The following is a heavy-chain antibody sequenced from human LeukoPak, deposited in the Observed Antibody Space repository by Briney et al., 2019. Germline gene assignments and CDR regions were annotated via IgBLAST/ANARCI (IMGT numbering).Heavy chain of an antibody. CDR2: MNPNSGKT. D-gene: IGHD3-3*01. CDR3: ARGRSKYDFWSGYRNYYYYYMDV. CDR1: GYTFTSYD. V-gene: IGHV1-8*03. J-gene: IGHJ6*03. Sequence: ASVKVSCKASGYTFTSYDINWVRQATGQGLEWMGWMNPNSGKTGYAQKFQGRVTITRNTSISTAYMELSSLRSEDTAVYYCARGRSKYDFWSGYRNYYYYYMDVWGKGTTVTVSS.